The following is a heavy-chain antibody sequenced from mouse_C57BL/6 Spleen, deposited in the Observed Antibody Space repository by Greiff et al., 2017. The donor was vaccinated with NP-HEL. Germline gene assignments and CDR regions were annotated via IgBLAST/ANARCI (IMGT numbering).Heavy chain of an antibody. CDR2: IRLKSDNYAT. CDR1: GFTFSNYW. J-gene: IGHJ2*01. D-gene: IGHD1-1*01. V-gene: IGHV6-3*01. CDR3: TTVAFDH. Sequence: EVKLMESGGGLVQPGGSMKLSCVASGFTFSNYWMNWVRQSPEKGLEWVAQIRLKSDNYATHYAESGKGRFTISRDDSKSRGYLQMNNLRAEDTGMYYGTTVAFDHWGQGTILTVPS.